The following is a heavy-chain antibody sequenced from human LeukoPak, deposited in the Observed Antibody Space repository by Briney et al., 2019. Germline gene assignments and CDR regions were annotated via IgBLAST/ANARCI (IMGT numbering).Heavy chain of an antibody. V-gene: IGHV5-51*01. J-gene: IGHJ3*02. D-gene: IGHD6-19*01. Sequence: GESLKISCKGSGYSFTSYWIGWVRQVPGKGLEWMGIIYPGDSDSRYSPSFQGQVTISADKSIGTAYLQWSSLKASDTAMYYCARLAPLITVAEAFDIWGQGTMVTVSS. CDR2: IYPGDSDS. CDR1: GYSFTSYW. CDR3: ARLAPLITVAEAFDI.